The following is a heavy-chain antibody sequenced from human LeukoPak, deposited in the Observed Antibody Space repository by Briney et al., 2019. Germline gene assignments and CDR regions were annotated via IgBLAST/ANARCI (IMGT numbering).Heavy chain of an antibody. D-gene: IGHD4/OR15-4a*01. Sequence: GASVKVSCKASGGTFSSYAISWVRQDPGQGLEWMGGIIPIFGTANYAQKFQGRVTITADESTSTAYMELSSLRSEDTAVYYCAREGLDYGFDIWGQGTMVTVSS. CDR2: IIPIFGTA. CDR1: GGTFSSYA. V-gene: IGHV1-69*13. J-gene: IGHJ3*02. CDR3: AREGLDYGFDI.